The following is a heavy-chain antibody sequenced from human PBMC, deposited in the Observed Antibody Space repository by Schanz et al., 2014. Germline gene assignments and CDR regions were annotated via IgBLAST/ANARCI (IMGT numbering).Heavy chain of an antibody. CDR3: AKDLLYGAPMPLNHLDY. V-gene: IGHV3-23*04. CDR1: GFTFSSYA. Sequence: EVQLVESGGGLVQPGGSLRLSCAVSGFTFSSYAMSWVRQAPGKGLEWVSGISGSGGSTYYADSVKGRFTISRDNSKNTLYLQMNSLRAEDTAVYYCAKDLLYGAPMPLNHLDYWGQGTLVTVSS. D-gene: IGHD2-2*01. J-gene: IGHJ4*02. CDR2: ISGSGGST.